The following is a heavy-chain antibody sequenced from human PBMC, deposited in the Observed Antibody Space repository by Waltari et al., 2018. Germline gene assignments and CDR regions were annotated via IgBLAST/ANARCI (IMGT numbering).Heavy chain of an antibody. J-gene: IGHJ4*02. V-gene: IGHV1-69*05. CDR1: GGTFRSYA. CDR2: IIPIFGTA. CDR3: GRGYYDSSLIDY. D-gene: IGHD3-22*01. Sequence: QVQLVQSGAEVKKPGSSVQVSCKASGGTFRSYAISWVRQAPGQGLEWMGGIIPIFGTANYAQKFQGRVTITTDESTSTAYMELSSLRSEDTAVYYCGRGYYDSSLIDYWGQGTLVTVSS.